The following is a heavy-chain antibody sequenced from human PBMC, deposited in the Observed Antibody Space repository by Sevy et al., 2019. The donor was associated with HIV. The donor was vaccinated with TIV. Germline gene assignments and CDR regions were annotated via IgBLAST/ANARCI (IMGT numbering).Heavy chain of an antibody. Sequence: GGSLRLSCPASGFTFSSYEMSWVRQAPGKGLEWVSYISNSGTTIYYSDSVKGRFTISRDNARNSLYLQMNSLRAEDTAIYYCARDLPPSATTVAHFDCWGQGTLVTVSS. V-gene: IGHV3-48*03. CDR3: ARDLPPSATTVAHFDC. D-gene: IGHD4-17*01. CDR2: ISNSGTTI. CDR1: GFTFSSYE. J-gene: IGHJ4*02.